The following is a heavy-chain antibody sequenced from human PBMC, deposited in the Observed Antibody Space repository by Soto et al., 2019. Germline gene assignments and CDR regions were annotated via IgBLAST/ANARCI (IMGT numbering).Heavy chain of an antibody. D-gene: IGHD2-2*01. J-gene: IGHJ5*02. CDR1: GGSISSYY. V-gene: IGHV4-59*01. CDR3: ATTPFEYCSSTSCSHPGIWFDP. CDR2: IYYSGST. Sequence: SETLSLTCTVSGGSISSYYWSWIRQPPGKGLEWIGYIYYSGSTNYNPSLKSRVTISVDTSKNQFSLKLSSVTAADTAVYYCATTPFEYCSSTSCSHPGIWFDPWGQGTLVTVSS.